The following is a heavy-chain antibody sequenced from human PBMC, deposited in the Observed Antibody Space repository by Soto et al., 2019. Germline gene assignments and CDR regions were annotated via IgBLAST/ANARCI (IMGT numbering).Heavy chain of an antibody. Sequence: SETLSLTCTVSGASINSGDYYWTWIRQPPGEGLEWIGYISYSGNTDYSPSLKSRVTISRDTSKNQFSVNLNSATAADTALYYCVRALGSRFREWPRFDPWGQGILVTVSS. CDR1: GASINSGDYY. CDR2: ISYSGNT. CDR3: VRALGSRFREWPRFDP. V-gene: IGHV4-30-4*01. J-gene: IGHJ5*02. D-gene: IGHD3-3*01.